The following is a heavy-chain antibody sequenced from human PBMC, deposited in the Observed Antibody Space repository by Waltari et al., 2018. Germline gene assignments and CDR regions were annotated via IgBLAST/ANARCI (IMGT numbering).Heavy chain of an antibody. D-gene: IGHD3-10*01. CDR2: IIPIFGTA. J-gene: IGHJ2*01. V-gene: IGHV1-69*12. Sequence: QVQLVQSGAEVKKPGSSVKVSCKASGGTFSSYAISWVRQAPGQGLEWMGGIIPIFGTANYAQKFQGRVTITADESTSTAYMELSSLRSEDTAVYYCARAGSGGGVIRNWYFDLWGRGTLVTVSS. CDR3: ARAGSGGGVIRNWYFDL. CDR1: GGTFSSYA.